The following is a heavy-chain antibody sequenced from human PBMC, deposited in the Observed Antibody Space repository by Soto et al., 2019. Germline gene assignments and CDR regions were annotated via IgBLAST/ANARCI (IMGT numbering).Heavy chain of an antibody. CDR3: ARGKVQQWLPTERVY. J-gene: IGHJ4*02. D-gene: IGHD6-19*01. V-gene: IGHV3-21*01. CDR1: GFTFSSYS. Sequence: LRLSCAASGFTFSSYSMNWVRQAPGKGLEWVSSISSSSSYIYYADSVKGRFTISRDNAKNSLYLQMNSLRAEDTAVYYCARGKVQQWLPTERVYWGQGTRVTVSS. CDR2: ISSSSSYI.